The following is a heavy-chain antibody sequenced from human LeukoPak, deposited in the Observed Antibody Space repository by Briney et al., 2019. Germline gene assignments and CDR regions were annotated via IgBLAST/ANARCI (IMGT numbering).Heavy chain of an antibody. Sequence: PGGSLRLSCAASGFTFSSYWMSWVRQAPGKGLEWVANIKQDGSEKYYVDSVKGRFTISRDNAKNSLYLQMNSLRAEDTAVYYCANSKRDGYNLVVDYWGQGTLVTVSS. CDR2: IKQDGSEK. CDR1: GFTFSSYW. V-gene: IGHV3-7*01. D-gene: IGHD5-24*01. J-gene: IGHJ4*02. CDR3: ANSKRDGYNLVVDY.